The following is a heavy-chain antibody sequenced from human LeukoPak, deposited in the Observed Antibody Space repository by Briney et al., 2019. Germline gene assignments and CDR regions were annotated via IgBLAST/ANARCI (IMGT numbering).Heavy chain of an antibody. D-gene: IGHD2-2*01. CDR2: IYYSGST. CDR3: ARASVYCSSTSCSDY. J-gene: IGHJ4*02. V-gene: IGHV4-31*03. Sequence: SETLSLTCTVSGGSISSGGYYWSWIRQHPGKGLEWIGYIYYSGSTYYNPSLKSRVTISVDTSKNQFSLKLSSVTAADTAVYHCARASVYCSSTSCSDYWGQGTLVTVSS. CDR1: GGSISSGGYY.